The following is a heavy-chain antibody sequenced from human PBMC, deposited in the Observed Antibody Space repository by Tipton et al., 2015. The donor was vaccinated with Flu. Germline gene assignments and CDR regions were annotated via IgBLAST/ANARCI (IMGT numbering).Heavy chain of an antibody. J-gene: IGHJ4*02. CDR2: VFHNGNT. Sequence: TLSLTCGVSGYSISSGYYWGWIRQPPGKGLEWIGSVFHNGNTYHNPSLKSRVTISVDTSTNQFSLKLNSVTAADTAVYYCARVSGNSWYVFDYWGQGTLVTVSS. V-gene: IGHV4-38-2*01. D-gene: IGHD6-13*01. CDR3: ARVSGNSWYVFDY. CDR1: GYSISSGYY.